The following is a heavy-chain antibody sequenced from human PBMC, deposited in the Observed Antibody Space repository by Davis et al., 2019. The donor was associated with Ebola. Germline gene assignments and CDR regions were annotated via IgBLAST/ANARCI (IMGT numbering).Heavy chain of an antibody. CDR2: ISAYNGNT. CDR3: ARKGGVVVPAAPYGMDV. CDR1: GYTFTSYG. J-gene: IGHJ6*02. V-gene: IGHV1-18*01. Sequence: ASVKVSCKASGYTFTSYGISWVRQAPGQGLEWMGWISAYNGNTNYAQKLQGRVTMTTDTSTSTAYMELRSLRSDDTAVYYCARKGGVVVPAAPYGMDVWGQGTTVTVSS. D-gene: IGHD2-2*01.